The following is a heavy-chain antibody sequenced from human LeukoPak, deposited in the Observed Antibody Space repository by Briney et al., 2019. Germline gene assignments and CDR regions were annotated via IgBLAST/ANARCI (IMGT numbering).Heavy chain of an antibody. D-gene: IGHD2-21*01. CDR2: IYTSGST. V-gene: IGHV4-61*02. CDR1: GGSISSGSYY. CDR3: ARDSRGDSY. Sequence: SETLSLTCTVSGGSISSGSYYWSWIRQPAGKGLEWIGRIYTSGSTNYNPSLKSRVTISVDTSKNQFSLKLSSVTAADTAVYYCARDSRGDSYWGQGTLVTASS. J-gene: IGHJ4*02.